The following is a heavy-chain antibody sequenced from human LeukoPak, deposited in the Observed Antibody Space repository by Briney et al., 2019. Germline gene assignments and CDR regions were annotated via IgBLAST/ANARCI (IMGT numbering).Heavy chain of an antibody. D-gene: IGHD3-3*01. Sequence: SETLSLTCTVSGGSISSSSYYWSWIRQPAGKGLEWIGRIYTSGSTNYNPSLKSRVTISVDTSKNQFSLKLSSVTAADTVVYYCAREEVVTIFGVVITYFDYWGPGTLVTVSS. CDR1: GGSISSSSYY. V-gene: IGHV4-61*02. CDR3: AREEVVTIFGVVITYFDY. J-gene: IGHJ4*02. CDR2: IYTSGST.